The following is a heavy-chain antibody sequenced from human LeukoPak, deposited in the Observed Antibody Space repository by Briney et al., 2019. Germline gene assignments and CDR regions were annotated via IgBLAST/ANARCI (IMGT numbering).Heavy chain of an antibody. CDR1: GSSITSGYY. CDR2: ISHSGSI. CDR3: ARQDTAMVKGWFDP. J-gene: IGHJ5*02. V-gene: IGHV4-38-2*01. Sequence: PSETLSLTCAVSGSSITSGYYWGWIRQPPGGGLEWIGSISHSGSIYYNPSLKSRVTISIDTSKNEFSLKVNSVTAADAAVYFCARQDTAMVKGWFDPWGQGTLVTVSS. D-gene: IGHD5-18*01.